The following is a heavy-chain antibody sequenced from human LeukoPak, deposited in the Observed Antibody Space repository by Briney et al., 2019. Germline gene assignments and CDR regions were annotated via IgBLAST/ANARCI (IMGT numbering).Heavy chain of an antibody. V-gene: IGHV3-23*01. Sequence: PGGSLRLSCAASGFIFSSYDMSWVRQAPGKGLEWVSSISDSGGSTYYADSVKGRFTISRDNSKNTLYLQMTNLRAADTAVYYCAKDLSRAVAADWFDPWDQGSLVTVSS. CDR3: AKDLSRAVAADWFDP. J-gene: IGHJ5*02. CDR2: ISDSGGST. CDR1: GFIFSSYD. D-gene: IGHD6-19*01.